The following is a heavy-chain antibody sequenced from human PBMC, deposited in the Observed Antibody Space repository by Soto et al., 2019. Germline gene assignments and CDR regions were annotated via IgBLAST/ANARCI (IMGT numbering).Heavy chain of an antibody. V-gene: IGHV4-61*01. CDR2: IYYSGST. Sequence: SETLSLTCTVSGGSVSSGSYYWSWIRQPPGKGLEWIGYIYYSGSTNYNPSLKSRVTISVDTSKNQFSLKLSSVTAADTAVYNCAREGSSGYPVDYWGQGTLVT. CDR1: GGSVSSGSYY. J-gene: IGHJ4*02. CDR3: AREGSSGYPVDY. D-gene: IGHD3-22*01.